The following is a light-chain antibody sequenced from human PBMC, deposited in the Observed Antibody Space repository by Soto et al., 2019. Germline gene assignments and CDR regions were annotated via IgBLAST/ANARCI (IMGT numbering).Light chain of an antibody. J-gene: IGKJ1*01. V-gene: IGKV3-15*01. CDR2: GAS. Sequence: IVMTQSPATLSVSPGERATLSCRASQSVSSNLAWYHQKPGQAPRLLIYGASTRATSIPARFSGSGSGTEFTLTISSLQSEDFAVYYCQQYNNWPRTFGQGTKVEIK. CDR3: QQYNNWPRT. CDR1: QSVSSN.